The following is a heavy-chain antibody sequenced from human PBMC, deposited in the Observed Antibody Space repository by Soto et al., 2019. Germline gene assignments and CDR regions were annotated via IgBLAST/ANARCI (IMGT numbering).Heavy chain of an antibody. J-gene: IGHJ6*02. CDR1: GGSFRCYC. Sequence: GTRSLTGAVYGGSFRCYCWSWSRRRPGKGREGRGEINHRGSTKYNPSLKSGVTIPVDTSKNQLSLKRSAVTAADPAVYYCARXKGMFGVVIQWYHGMDVWGQGTPVTVSS. CDR3: ARXKGMFGVVIQWYHGMDV. CDR2: INHRGST. V-gene: IGHV4-34*01. D-gene: IGHD3-3*01.